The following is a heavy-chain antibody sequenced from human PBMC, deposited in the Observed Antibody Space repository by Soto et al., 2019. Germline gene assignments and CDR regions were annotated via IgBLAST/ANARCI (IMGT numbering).Heavy chain of an antibody. D-gene: IGHD3-22*01. V-gene: IGHV4-31*03. CDR2: IYYSGST. J-gene: IGHJ5*02. CDR1: GGSISSGGYY. CDR3: ARTYYYDSSGYQSTDNWFDP. Sequence: SETLSLTCTVSGGSISSGGYYWSWIRQHPGKGLEWIGYIYYSGSTYYNPSLKSRVTISVDTSKNQFSLKLSSVTAADTAVYYCARTYYYDSSGYQSTDNWFDPWGQGTLVTVSS.